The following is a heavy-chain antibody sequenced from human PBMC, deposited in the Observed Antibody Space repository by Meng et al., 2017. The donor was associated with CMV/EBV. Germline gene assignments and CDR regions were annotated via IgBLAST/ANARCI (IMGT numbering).Heavy chain of an antibody. V-gene: IGHV1-18*01. Sequence: ASVKVSCKASGYTFTSYGISWVRQAPGQGLEWMEWISAYNGNTNYAQKLQGRVTMTTDTSTSTAYMELRSLRSDDTAVYYCARDNTIFGVVTIYYYGMDVWGQGTTVTVSS. J-gene: IGHJ6*02. D-gene: IGHD3-3*01. CDR1: GYTFTSYG. CDR2: ISAYNGNT. CDR3: ARDNTIFGVVTIYYYGMDV.